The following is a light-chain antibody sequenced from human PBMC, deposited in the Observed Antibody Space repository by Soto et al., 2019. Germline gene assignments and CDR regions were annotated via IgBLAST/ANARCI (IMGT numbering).Light chain of an antibody. Sequence: DIVMTQSPDTLSLSPGERATLSCRASQSVSSSYLAWYQQKPGQAPRLIIYGASSRATVIPDRFSVISSGTDFTLTISRLEPEDFVVYYCQQYGSSPLTFGGGTKVDIK. CDR3: QQYGSSPLT. CDR1: QSVSSSY. J-gene: IGKJ4*01. CDR2: GAS. V-gene: IGKV3-20*01.